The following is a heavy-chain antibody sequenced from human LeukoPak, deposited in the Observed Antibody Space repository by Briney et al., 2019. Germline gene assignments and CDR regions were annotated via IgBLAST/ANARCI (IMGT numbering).Heavy chain of an antibody. Sequence: ASVKVSCKASSFTFTSYGLSWVRQAPGQGLEWMGWISAYNGNTNYAQKLQGRVTMTTDTSTSTAYMELRCLRSDDTAVYYCARDGVDTSNWFDPWGQGALVTVSS. CDR2: ISAYNGNT. CDR1: SFTFTSYG. D-gene: IGHD5-18*01. V-gene: IGHV1-18*01. CDR3: ARDGVDTSNWFDP. J-gene: IGHJ5*02.